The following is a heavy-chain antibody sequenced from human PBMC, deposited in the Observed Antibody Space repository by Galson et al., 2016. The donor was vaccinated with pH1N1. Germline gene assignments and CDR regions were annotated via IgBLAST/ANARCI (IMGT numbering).Heavy chain of an antibody. CDR3: TRARYNLLTGYLIDY. V-gene: IGHV3-7*03. D-gene: IGHD3-9*01. Sequence: SLRLSCAASGFTFSNYWMTWVRQAPGKGLEWVANINQDGSEKYYVDSMKGRFTISRDNAKNSLSLQMNSLRTEDTAVYFCTRARYNLLTGYLIDYWGQGTLVTVSS. CDR2: INQDGSEK. CDR1: GFTFSNYW. J-gene: IGHJ4*02.